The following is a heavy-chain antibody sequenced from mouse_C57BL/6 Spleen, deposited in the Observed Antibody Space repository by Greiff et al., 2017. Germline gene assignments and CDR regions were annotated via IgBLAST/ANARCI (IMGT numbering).Heavy chain of an antibody. Sequence: EVQRVESEGGLVQPGSSMKLSCTASGFTFSDYYMAWVRQVPEKGLEWVANINYDGSSTYYLDSLKSRFIISRDNAKNILYLQMSSLKSEDTATYYCARRRNYAMDYWGQGTSVTVSS. J-gene: IGHJ4*01. CDR1: GFTFSDYY. V-gene: IGHV5-16*01. CDR2: INYDGSST. CDR3: ARRRNYAMDY.